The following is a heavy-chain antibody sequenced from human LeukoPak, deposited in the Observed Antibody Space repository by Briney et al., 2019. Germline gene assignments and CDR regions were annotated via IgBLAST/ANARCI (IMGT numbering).Heavy chain of an antibody. Sequence: AASVKVSRKVSGYTLTELSMHWVRQAPGKGLEWMGGFDPEDGETIYAQKFLGRVTMTEDTSTDTAYMELSSLRSEDTAVYYCASVVITVGAFDYWGQGTLVTVSS. CDR1: GYTLTELS. V-gene: IGHV1-24*01. D-gene: IGHD3-22*01. CDR2: FDPEDGET. CDR3: ASVVITVGAFDY. J-gene: IGHJ4*02.